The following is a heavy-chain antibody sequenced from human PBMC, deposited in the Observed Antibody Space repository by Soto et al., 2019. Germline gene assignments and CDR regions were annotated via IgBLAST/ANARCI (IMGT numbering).Heavy chain of an antibody. CDR2: TYYRSKWYN. CDR3: ARDLGIAAADPYYYYYGMDV. J-gene: IGHJ6*02. V-gene: IGHV6-1*01. Sequence: TLSLTCAISGDSVSSNSAAWNWIRQSPSRGLEWLGRTYYRSKWYNDYAVSVKSRITINPDTSKNQFSLQLNSVTPEDTAVYYCARDLGIAAADPYYYYYGMDVWGQGTTVTVSS. CDR1: GDSVSSNSAA. D-gene: IGHD6-13*01.